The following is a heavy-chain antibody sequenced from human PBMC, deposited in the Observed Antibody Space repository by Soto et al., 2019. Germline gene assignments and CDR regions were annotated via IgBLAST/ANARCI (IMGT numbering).Heavy chain of an antibody. D-gene: IGHD3-10*01. Sequence: GASVKVSCKASGYTFTSYGMHWVRQAPGQRLEWMGWINAGNGNTKYSQRFQGRVTINRDTSATTAYMELSSLRYEDTAVYYCARDYYGSGSYLDFDYWGQGTLVTVSS. CDR1: GYTFTSYG. J-gene: IGHJ4*02. CDR3: ARDYYGSGSYLDFDY. V-gene: IGHV1-3*01. CDR2: INAGNGNT.